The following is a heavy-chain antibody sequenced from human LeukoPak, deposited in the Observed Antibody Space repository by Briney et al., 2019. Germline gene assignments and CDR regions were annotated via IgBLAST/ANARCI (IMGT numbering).Heavy chain of an antibody. CDR1: GGSFSGYY. J-gene: IGHJ4*02. CDR3: ARLLGSSYYSFDS. D-gene: IGHD3-22*01. V-gene: IGHV4-34*01. Sequence: SETLSLTCAVYGGSFSGYYWGWIRQPPGKGLEWMGNIYHGGPTYYSPSLQSRITISVDTSKNQFYVKLRSVTAADTAVYYCARLLGSSYYSFDSWGQGTLVTVSS. CDR2: IYHGGPT.